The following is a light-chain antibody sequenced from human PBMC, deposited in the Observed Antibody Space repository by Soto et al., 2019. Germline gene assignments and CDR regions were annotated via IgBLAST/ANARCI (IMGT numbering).Light chain of an antibody. J-gene: IGLJ1*01. CDR3: GSYTSSSTPYV. CDR1: SSDVGGYNY. Sequence: QSALTQPASVSGSPGQSITISCTGTSSDVGGYNYVSWYQQHPGKAPKLMIYEVSNRPSGVSNRFSGSKSGNTASLPISGLQAEDEADSYCGSYTSSSTPYVFGTGSKVTVL. CDR2: EVS. V-gene: IGLV2-14*01.